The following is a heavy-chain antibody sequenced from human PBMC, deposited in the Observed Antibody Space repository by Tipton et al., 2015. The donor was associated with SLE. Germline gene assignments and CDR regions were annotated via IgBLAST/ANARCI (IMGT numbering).Heavy chain of an antibody. CDR1: GGSVSSSYY. Sequence: TLSLTCTVSGGSVSSSYYLGWIRPPPGKGLEWIGSVSYLGSTSYNATLESRVTKSIDTSKKHFSLKLSSVTAADTAVYYCATSPLTVWGQGTLVTVSS. J-gene: IGHJ4*02. V-gene: IGHV4-39*07. CDR2: VSYLGST. CDR3: ATSPLTV.